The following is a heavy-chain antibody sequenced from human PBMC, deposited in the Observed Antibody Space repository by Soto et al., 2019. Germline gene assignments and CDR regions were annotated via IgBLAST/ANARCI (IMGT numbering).Heavy chain of an antibody. V-gene: IGHV3-15*01. Sequence: GGSLRLSCAASGFTFSNAWMSWVRQAPGKGLEWVGRIKSKTDGGTTDYAAPVKGRFTISRDDSKNTLYLQMNSLKTEDTAVYYCTTRGTAMVTYYYYYMDVWGKGTTVTVSS. CDR1: GFTFSNAW. CDR3: TTRGTAMVTYYYYYMDV. J-gene: IGHJ6*03. CDR2: IKSKTDGGTT. D-gene: IGHD5-18*01.